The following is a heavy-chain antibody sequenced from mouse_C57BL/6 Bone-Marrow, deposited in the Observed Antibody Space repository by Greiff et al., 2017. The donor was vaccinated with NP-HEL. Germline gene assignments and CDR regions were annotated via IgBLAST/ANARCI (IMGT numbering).Heavy chain of an antibody. CDR1: GYSITSGYD. J-gene: IGHJ3*01. CDR2: ISYSGST. CDR3: ARDELGGAWFAY. D-gene: IGHD4-1*01. V-gene: IGHV3-1*01. Sequence: DVQLQESGPGMVKPSQSLSLTCTVTGYSITSGYDWHWIRHFPGNKLEWMGYISYSGSTNYNPSLKSRISITHDTSKNHFFLKLNSVTTEDTATYYCARDELGGAWFAYWGQGTLVTVSA.